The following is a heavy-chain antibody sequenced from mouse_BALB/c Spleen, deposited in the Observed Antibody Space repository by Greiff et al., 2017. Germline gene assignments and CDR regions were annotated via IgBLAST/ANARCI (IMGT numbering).Heavy chain of an antibody. D-gene: IGHD2-4*01. CDR1: GFTFSSFG. J-gene: IGHJ1*01. V-gene: IGHV5-17*02. Sequence: EVKLMESGGGLVQPGGSRKLSCAASGFTFSSFGMHWVRQAPEKGLEWVAYISSGSSTIYYADTVKGRFTISRDNPKNTLFLQMTSLRSEDTAMYYCARDYDYWYFDVWGAGTTVTVSS. CDR2: ISSGSSTI. CDR3: ARDYDYWYFDV.